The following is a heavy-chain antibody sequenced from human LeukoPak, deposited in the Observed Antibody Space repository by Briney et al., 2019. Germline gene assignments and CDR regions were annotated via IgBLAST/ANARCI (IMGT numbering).Heavy chain of an antibody. CDR3: ARNGPFDF. CDR2: IKQDGSEK. Sequence: GGSLRLSCAASGFTFSSYWMSWVRRAPGKGLEWVANIKQDGSEKYYVDSVKGRYTISRDNAKKSLYLQKNSLRGEDTAVYYCARNGPFDFWGQGTLVTVSS. V-gene: IGHV3-7*01. J-gene: IGHJ4*02. D-gene: IGHD2-8*01. CDR1: GFTFSSYW.